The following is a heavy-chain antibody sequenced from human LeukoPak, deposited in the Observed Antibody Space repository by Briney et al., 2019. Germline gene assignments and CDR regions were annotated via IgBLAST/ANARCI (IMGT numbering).Heavy chain of an antibody. CDR1: GGSISSGDYY. J-gene: IGHJ6*02. CDR3: ARGDYYYYGMDA. V-gene: IGHV4-30-4*01. Sequence: SETLSLTCTVSGGSISSGDYYWSWIRQPPGKGLEWIGYIYYSGSTYYNPSLKSRVTISVDTSKNQFSLKLSSVTAADTAVYYCARGDYYYYGMDAWGQGTTVTVS. CDR2: IYYSGST.